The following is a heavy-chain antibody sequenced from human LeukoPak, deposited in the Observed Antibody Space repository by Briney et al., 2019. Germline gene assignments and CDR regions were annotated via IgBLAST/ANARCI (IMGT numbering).Heavy chain of an antibody. CDR1: GFTFSSYA. V-gene: IGHV3-30-3*01. D-gene: IGHD2-2*01. CDR2: ISYDGSNK. Sequence: GGSLRLSCAASGFTFSSYAMHWVRQAPGKGLEWVAVISYDGSNKYYADSVKGRFTISRDNSKNTLYLQMNSLRAEDTAVYYCARHLDPGVVPAALSPFDYWGQGTLVTVSS. CDR3: ARHLDPGVVPAALSPFDY. J-gene: IGHJ4*02.